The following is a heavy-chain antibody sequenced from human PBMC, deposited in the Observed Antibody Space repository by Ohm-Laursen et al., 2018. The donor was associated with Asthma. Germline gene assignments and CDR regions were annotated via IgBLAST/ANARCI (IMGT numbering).Heavy chain of an antibody. V-gene: IGHV1-2*02. CDR2: INPNSGGT. D-gene: IGHD6-6*01. Sequence: SVKVSCKVSGGTFNDDGLSWVRQAPGEGLEWMGGINPNSGGTNYAQKFQGRVTMTRDTSISTAYMELSRLRSDDTAVYYCAVIAARHFDLWGRGTLVTVSS. J-gene: IGHJ2*01. CDR3: AVIAARHFDL. CDR1: GGTFNDDG.